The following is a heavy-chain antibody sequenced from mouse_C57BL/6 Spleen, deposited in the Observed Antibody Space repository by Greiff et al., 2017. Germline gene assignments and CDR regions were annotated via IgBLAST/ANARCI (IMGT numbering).Heavy chain of an antibody. D-gene: IGHD1-1*01. CDR1: GFTFSDYY. CDR3: AREADSSYAMDY. Sequence: EVKLVEPEGGLVQPGSSMKLSCTASGFTFSDYYMACVRQVPEKGLEWVANINYDGSSTYYLDSLKSRFIISRDNAKNILYLQMSSLKSEDTATYYCAREADSSYAMDYWGQGTSVTVSS. CDR2: INYDGSST. V-gene: IGHV5-16*01. J-gene: IGHJ4*01.